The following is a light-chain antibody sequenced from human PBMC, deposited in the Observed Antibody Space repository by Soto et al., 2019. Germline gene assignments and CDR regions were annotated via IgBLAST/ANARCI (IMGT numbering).Light chain of an antibody. CDR1: QSVSSN. J-gene: IGKJ3*01. V-gene: IGKV3-15*01. CDR3: QQYNNWPFT. Sequence: EIVMTQSPATLSVSPWEIATLSCRASQSVSSNLAWYQQKPDQAPRLLIYGASTRATGIPARFSGSGSGTEFTLTISSLHCEDFAIYYCQQYNNWPFTFGPGNNVDIK. CDR2: GAS.